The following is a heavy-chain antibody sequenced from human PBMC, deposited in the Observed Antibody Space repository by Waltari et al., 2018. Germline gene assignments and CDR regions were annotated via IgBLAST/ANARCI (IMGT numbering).Heavy chain of an antibody. V-gene: IGHV1-45*02. CDR2: ITPFNGNT. CDR1: GYTFTYRY. J-gene: IGHJ3*02. D-gene: IGHD6-19*01. Sequence: QMQLVQYGAEVKKTGSSVKVSCKASGYTFTYRYLHWVRQAPGQALEWMGWITPFNGNTNYAQKFQDRVTITRDRSMSTAYMELSSLRSEDTAMYYCAISVKGAFDIWGQGTMVTVSS. CDR3: AISVKGAFDI.